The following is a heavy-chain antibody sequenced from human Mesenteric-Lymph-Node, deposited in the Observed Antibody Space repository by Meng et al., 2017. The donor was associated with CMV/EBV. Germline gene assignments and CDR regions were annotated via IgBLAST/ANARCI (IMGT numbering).Heavy chain of an antibody. CDR2: INSDGSST. Sequence: GESLKISCAASGFTFSSYWMHWVRQAPGKGLVWVSRINSDGSSTSYADSVKGRFTISRDNAKNTLYLQMNSLRAEDTAVYYCARDRYSSSPQGDYWGQGTLVTVSS. CDR3: ARDRYSSSPQGDY. V-gene: IGHV3-74*01. J-gene: IGHJ4*02. D-gene: IGHD6-6*01. CDR1: GFTFSSYW.